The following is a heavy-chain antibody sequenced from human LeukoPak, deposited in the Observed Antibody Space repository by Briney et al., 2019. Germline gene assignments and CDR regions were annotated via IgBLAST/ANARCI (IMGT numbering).Heavy chain of an antibody. J-gene: IGHJ5*02. D-gene: IGHD3-3*01. V-gene: IGHV3-7*03. Sequence: GGSLRLSCAASGFTFSSYWMSWVRQAPGKGLEWVANIKQDGSEKYYVDSVKGRFTISRDNAKNSLNLQMNSLRAEDTAVYYCARKSSEDWFDPWGQGTLVTVSS. CDR2: IKQDGSEK. CDR1: GFTFSSYW. CDR3: ARKSSEDWFDP.